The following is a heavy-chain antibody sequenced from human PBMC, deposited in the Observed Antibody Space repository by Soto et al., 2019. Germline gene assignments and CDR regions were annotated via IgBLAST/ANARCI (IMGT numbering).Heavy chain of an antibody. J-gene: IGHJ6*02. CDR1: GGSISSSSYY. CDR2: IYYSGST. CDR3: ARQVGIAVAGGDDYYYGMYV. D-gene: IGHD6-19*01. V-gene: IGHV4-39*01. Sequence: KPSETLSLTCTVSGGSISSSSYYWGWFRQPPGKGLEWIGSIYYSGSTYYPPSLTSRVTISVDTSKNQFSLKLSSVTAADTAVYYCARQVGIAVAGGDDYYYGMYVWGQGTTGTVS.